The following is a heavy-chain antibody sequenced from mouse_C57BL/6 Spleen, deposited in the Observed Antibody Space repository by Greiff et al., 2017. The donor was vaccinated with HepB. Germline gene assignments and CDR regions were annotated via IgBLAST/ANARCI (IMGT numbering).Heavy chain of an antibody. V-gene: IGHV1-81*01. Sequence: QVQLKQSGAELARPGASVKLSCKASGYTFTSYGISWVKQRTGQGLEWIGEIYPRSGNTYYNEKFKGKATLTADKSSSTAYMELRSLTSEDSAVYFCARKSSGYPFDYWGQGTTLTVSS. J-gene: IGHJ2*01. CDR3: ARKSSGYPFDY. D-gene: IGHD3-2*02. CDR1: GYTFTSYG. CDR2: IYPRSGNT.